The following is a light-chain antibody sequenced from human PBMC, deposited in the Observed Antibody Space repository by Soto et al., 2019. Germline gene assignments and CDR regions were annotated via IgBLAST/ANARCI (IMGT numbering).Light chain of an antibody. V-gene: IGKV1-6*01. J-gene: IGKJ4*02. CDR1: QGIRND. Sequence: AIQMTQSPSSLSASVGDRVTITCRASQGIRNDLGWYQQKPGKAPKLLIYGASSLQSDVPSRFSGSGSGTDITLTTSSLQPADFATYYCLQDDSYPLTLGGGTKVEIK. CDR2: GAS. CDR3: LQDDSYPLT.